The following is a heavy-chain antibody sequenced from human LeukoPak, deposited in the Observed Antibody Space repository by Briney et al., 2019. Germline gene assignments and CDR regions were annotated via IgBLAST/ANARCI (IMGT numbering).Heavy chain of an antibody. Sequence: PGGSLRLSCAASGFTFSSYSMNWVRQAPGKGLEWVSSISSSSSYIYYADSVKGRFTISRDNAKNSLYLQMNSLRAEDTAVYYCARAPTADTNRFDPWGQGTLVTVSS. J-gene: IGHJ5*02. CDR3: ARAPTADTNRFDP. D-gene: IGHD2-21*02. CDR1: GFTFSSYS. V-gene: IGHV3-21*01. CDR2: ISSSSSYI.